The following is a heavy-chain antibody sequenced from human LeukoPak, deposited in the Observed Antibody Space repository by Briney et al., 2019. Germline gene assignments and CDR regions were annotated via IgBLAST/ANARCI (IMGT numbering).Heavy chain of an antibody. CDR2: IYPGDPDT. J-gene: IGHJ3*02. CDR1: GYSFTSYW. D-gene: IGHD5-18*01. CDR3: ARHPVDTAFDI. V-gene: IGHV5-51*01. Sequence: GESLKISCNGSGYSFTSYWIGWVRHMPGKGLEWMGIIYPGDPDTRYSPSFQGQVTISADKSISTAYLQWSSLKASDTAMYYCARHPVDTAFDIWGQGTMVTVSS.